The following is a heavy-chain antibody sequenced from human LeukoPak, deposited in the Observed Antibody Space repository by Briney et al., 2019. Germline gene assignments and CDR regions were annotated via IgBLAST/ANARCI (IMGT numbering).Heavy chain of an antibody. CDR3: ACIVAGGAFDI. D-gene: IGHD1-26*01. V-gene: IGHV3-66*01. CDR2: IYSGGST. CDR1: GFTVSSNY. Sequence: GGSLRLSCGASGFTVSSNYMSWVRQAPGKGLEWGSVIYSGGSTYHADSVKGRFTISRDNSKDTLYLQMNSLKDEDTAGYYCACIVAGGAFDIWGQGTMVTVSS. J-gene: IGHJ3*02.